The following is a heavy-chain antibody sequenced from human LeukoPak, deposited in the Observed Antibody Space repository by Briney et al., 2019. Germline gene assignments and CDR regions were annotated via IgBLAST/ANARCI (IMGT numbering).Heavy chain of an antibody. Sequence: PSETLSLICSVYGGSLSDYFWSWIRQTPGKGLEWIGEIDDGGNTNYNPSFMSRVLVSMQKSKKEFSLVMRSVTAADTAVYYCASFCRFTWGDWGDAFDIWSQGATVIVSS. J-gene: IGHJ3*02. D-gene: IGHD2-21*02. V-gene: IGHV4-34*01. CDR2: IDDGGNT. CDR1: GGSLSDYF. CDR3: ASFCRFTWGDWGDAFDI.